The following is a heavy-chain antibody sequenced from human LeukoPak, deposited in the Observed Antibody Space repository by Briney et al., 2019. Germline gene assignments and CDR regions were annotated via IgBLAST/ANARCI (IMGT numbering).Heavy chain of an antibody. D-gene: IGHD3-10*01. V-gene: IGHV4-34*01. J-gene: IGHJ5*02. CDR1: GGSFSGYY. Sequence: SETLSLTCAVYGGSFSGYYWSWIRQPPGKGLEWIGEINHSGSTNYNPSLKSRVTISVDTSKNQFSLKLSSVTAADTAVYYCARPGYYYGSGSYFQSWFDPWGQGTLVTVSS. CDR2: INHSGST. CDR3: ARPGYYYGSGSYFQSWFDP.